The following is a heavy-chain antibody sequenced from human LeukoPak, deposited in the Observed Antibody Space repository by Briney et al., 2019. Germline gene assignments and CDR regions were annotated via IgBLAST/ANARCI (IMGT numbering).Heavy chain of an antibody. CDR3: GKEGGA. V-gene: IGHV3-23*01. Sequence: PGGSLRLSCAASGFRFSDFPMTWVRQAPGKGPEWVSAIGGRGGSTYYADSVGGRFTISRDNSKDMVYLQMNSPKVEDTATYYCGKEGGAWGQGTKVTVSS. J-gene: IGHJ5*02. CDR2: IGGRGGST. CDR1: GFRFSDFP. D-gene: IGHD3-16*01.